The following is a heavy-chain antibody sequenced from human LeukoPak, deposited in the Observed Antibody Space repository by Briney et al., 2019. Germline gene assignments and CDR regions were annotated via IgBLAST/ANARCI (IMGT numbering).Heavy chain of an antibody. V-gene: IGHV3-74*01. CDR3: ARDSSGSSFGY. J-gene: IGHJ4*02. CDR2: IHSDGSAT. D-gene: IGHD6-19*01. Sequence: GGSLRLSCAASGFTFSSYWMHWVRQAPGEGLVWVSHIHSDGSATDYVDSVKGRFTISRDNAKNTLYLQMNSLRAEDTAVYYCARDSSGSSFGYRGQGALVTVSS. CDR1: GFTFSSYW.